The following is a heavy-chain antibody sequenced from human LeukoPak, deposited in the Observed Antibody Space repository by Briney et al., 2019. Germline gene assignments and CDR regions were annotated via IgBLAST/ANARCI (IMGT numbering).Heavy chain of an antibody. J-gene: IGHJ4*02. D-gene: IGHD4/OR15-4a*01. CDR2: FYSGGAT. Sequence: GGSLRLSCAASGFTVKDNFMSWVRQAPGKGLEWVSVFYSGGATYYADSVKGRFTISRDNSKNIVFLQMNDLRTEDTAFYYCTRDSANYHFAYWGQGALVTVSS. V-gene: IGHV3-66*01. CDR3: TRDSANYHFAY. CDR1: GFTVKDNF.